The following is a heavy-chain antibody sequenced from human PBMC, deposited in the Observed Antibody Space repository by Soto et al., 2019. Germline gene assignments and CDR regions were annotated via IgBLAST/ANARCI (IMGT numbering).Heavy chain of an antibody. CDR3: AREDFGVVTPRGAFDI. CDR1: GGSISGYY. CDR2: IYYSGST. D-gene: IGHD3-3*01. V-gene: IGHV4-59*01. J-gene: IGHJ3*02. Sequence: SETLSLTCTVSGGSISGYYWSWIRQPPGKGLEWIGYIYYSGSTNYNPSLKSRVTISVDTSKNQFSLKLSSVTAADTAVYYCAREDFGVVTPRGAFDIWGQGTMVTVSS.